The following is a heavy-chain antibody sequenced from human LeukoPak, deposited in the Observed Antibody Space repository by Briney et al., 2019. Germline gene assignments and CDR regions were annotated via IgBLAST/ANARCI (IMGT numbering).Heavy chain of an antibody. CDR1: GYTFTSYA. Sequence: ASVKVSCKASGYTFTSYAMHWVRQAPGQRLEWMGWINAGNGSTKYSQKFQGRVTITRDTSTSTVYMELSSLRSEDTAVYYCARDPTTVTHFDYWGQGTLVTVSS. J-gene: IGHJ4*02. CDR3: ARDPTTVTHFDY. D-gene: IGHD4-17*01. V-gene: IGHV1-3*01. CDR2: INAGNGST.